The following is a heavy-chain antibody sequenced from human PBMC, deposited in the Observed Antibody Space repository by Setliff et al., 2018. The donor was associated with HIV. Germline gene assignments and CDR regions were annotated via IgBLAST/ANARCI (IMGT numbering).Heavy chain of an antibody. CDR3: ARSIRANWGGNDAFDF. CDR2: ISVTSNTI. CDR1: GFTFDTYE. D-gene: IGHD7-27*01. Sequence: GGSLRLSCAASGFTFDTYEMNWVRRAPGKGLEWVSYISVTSNTIFYGDSVEGRFTISRDNAKNYLYLQMNSLRADDTAVYYCARSIRANWGGNDAFDFWGQGTKVTVS. V-gene: IGHV3-48*03. J-gene: IGHJ3*01.